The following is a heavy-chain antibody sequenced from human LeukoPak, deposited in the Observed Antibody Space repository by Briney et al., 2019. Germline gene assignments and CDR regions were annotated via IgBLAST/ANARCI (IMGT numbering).Heavy chain of an antibody. J-gene: IGHJ6*02. CDR3: AKGTSSSVYYYYGMDV. Sequence: GRSLRLSCAASGFTFDDYAMYWVRQAPGKGLEWVSGISWNRGDIGYAGSVKGRFTLSRDNAKNSLYLQMNSLRVEDTALYYCAKGTSSSVYYYYGMDVWGQGTTVTVSS. CDR1: GFTFDDYA. D-gene: IGHD6-6*01. V-gene: IGHV3-9*01. CDR2: ISWNRGDI.